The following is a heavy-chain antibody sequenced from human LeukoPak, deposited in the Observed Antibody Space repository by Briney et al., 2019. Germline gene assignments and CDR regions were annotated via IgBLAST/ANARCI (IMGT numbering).Heavy chain of an antibody. CDR2: MNPNSGNT. Sequence: ASVKVSCKASGYTFTSYDINWVRQATGQGLEWMGWMNPNSGNTGYAQKFQGRVTMTRNTSISTAYMELSSLRSEDTAVYYCARGRDIVLMVYASPSRYSDYWGQGTLVTASS. CDR3: ARGRDIVLMVYASPSRYSDY. CDR1: GYTFTSYD. D-gene: IGHD2-8*01. J-gene: IGHJ4*02. V-gene: IGHV1-8*01.